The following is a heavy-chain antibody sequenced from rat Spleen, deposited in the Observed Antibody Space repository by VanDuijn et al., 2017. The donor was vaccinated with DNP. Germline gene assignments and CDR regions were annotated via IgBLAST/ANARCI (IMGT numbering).Heavy chain of an antibody. V-gene: IGHV5-20*01. CDR1: GFSFRNYY. CDR2: ITHDGGST. D-gene: IGHD3-1*01. Sequence: EVQLVESGGGLVQPGRSLKLSCAASGFSFRNYYMAWVRQTPPRGLEWVASITHDGGSTYYRDSVKGRFTISRDDAKSTLYLQMESLRSEDTATYYCAKEALRAPFDYWGQGIMVTVSS. J-gene: IGHJ2*01. CDR3: AKEALRAPFDY.